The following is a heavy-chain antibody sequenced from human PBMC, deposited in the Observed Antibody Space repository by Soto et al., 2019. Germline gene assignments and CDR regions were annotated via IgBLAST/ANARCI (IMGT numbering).Heavy chain of an antibody. V-gene: IGHV1-18*01. J-gene: IGHJ6*03. CDR1: GYTFTCYA. D-gene: IGHD2-2*01. CDR2: ISAYNGNT. CDR3: ARRDTTHVVPPATYYYYMDV. Sequence: ASVKVSCKASGYTFTCYAISWVRQSPGKGLEWMGWISAYNGNTNYAQKLQGRVTMTTDTSTSTAYMELRSLRSDDTAVYYCARRDTTHVVPPATYYYYMDVWGKGTTVTVSS.